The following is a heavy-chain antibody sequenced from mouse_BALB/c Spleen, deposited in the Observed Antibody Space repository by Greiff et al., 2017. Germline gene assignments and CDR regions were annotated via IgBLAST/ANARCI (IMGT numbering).Heavy chain of an antibody. Sequence: QVHVKQSGAELVKPGASVKLSCKASGYTFTSYYMYWVKQRPGQGLEWIGEINPSNGGTNFNEKFKSKATLTVDKSSSTAYMQLSSLTSEDSAVYYCTRSYGNYFDYWGQGTTLTVSS. D-gene: IGHD2-1*01. CDR1: GYTFTSYY. CDR3: TRSYGNYFDY. V-gene: IGHV1S81*02. J-gene: IGHJ2*01. CDR2: INPSNGGT.